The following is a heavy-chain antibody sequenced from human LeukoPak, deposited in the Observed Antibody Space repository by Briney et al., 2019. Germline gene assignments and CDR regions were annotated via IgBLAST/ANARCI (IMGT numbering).Heavy chain of an antibody. J-gene: IGHJ4*02. Sequence: GSVKVSCKASGYTFTNYYIHWVRQAPGQGLEWMGWMNPNSGGTNYAQKFQGSVTMTRDTSISTAYMELSRLRSDDTAVYYCARGPVTGVFDYWGQGALVTVSS. CDR2: MNPNSGGT. D-gene: IGHD7-27*01. V-gene: IGHV1-2*02. CDR3: ARGPVTGVFDY. CDR1: GYTFTNYY.